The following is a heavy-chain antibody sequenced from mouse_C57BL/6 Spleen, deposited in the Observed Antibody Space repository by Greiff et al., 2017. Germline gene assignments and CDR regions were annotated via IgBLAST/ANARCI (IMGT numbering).Heavy chain of an antibody. D-gene: IGHD2-1*01. V-gene: IGHV3-1*01. Sequence: EVKVEESGPGMVKPSQSLSLTCTVTGYSITSGYDWHWIRHFPGNKLEWMGYISYSGSTNYNPSLKSRISITHDTSKNHFFLKLNSVTTEDTATXYCARADYGNYDWYCDVWGTGTTVTVSS. CDR1: GYSITSGYD. CDR3: ARADYGNYDWYCDV. J-gene: IGHJ1*03. CDR2: ISYSGST.